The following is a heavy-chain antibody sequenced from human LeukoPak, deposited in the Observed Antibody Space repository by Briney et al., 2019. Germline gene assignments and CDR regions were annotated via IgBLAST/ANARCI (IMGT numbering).Heavy chain of an antibody. Sequence: PSETLSLTCTVSGGSISSSSYYWGWIRQPPGKGLEWIGSIYYSGSTYYNPSLKSRVTISADTSKNQFSLKLSSVTAADTAVYYCARVGYYDFWSGYYPTVDWFDPWGQGTLVTVSS. J-gene: IGHJ5*02. CDR2: IYYSGST. CDR1: GGSISSSSYY. V-gene: IGHV4-39*07. CDR3: ARVGYYDFWSGYYPTVDWFDP. D-gene: IGHD3-3*01.